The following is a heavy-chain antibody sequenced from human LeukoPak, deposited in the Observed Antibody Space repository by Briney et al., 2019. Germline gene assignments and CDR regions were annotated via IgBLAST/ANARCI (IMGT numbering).Heavy chain of an antibody. CDR2: MNPNSGNT. CDR3: ARGGGNSAEFYYYYYGMDV. V-gene: IGHV1-8*01. CDR1: GYTFTSYD. Sequence: GASVKVSCKASGYTFTSYDINWVRRATGQGLEWMGWMNPNSGNTGYAQKFQGRVTMTRNTSISTAYMELSSLRSEDTAVYYCARGGGNSAEFYYYYYGMDVWGQGTTVTVSS. J-gene: IGHJ6*02. D-gene: IGHD5-12*01.